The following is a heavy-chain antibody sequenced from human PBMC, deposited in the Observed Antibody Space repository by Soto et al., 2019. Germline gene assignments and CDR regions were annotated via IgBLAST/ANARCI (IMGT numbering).Heavy chain of an antibody. Sequence: ESLSLAGTVSVGSINSYYWSWIRQPAGKGLEWIGRIYNNGYANYNTSLKSRVTMSVDTSKNQFSLKMYSVTAADTAVYYCARVAGANFDYWGPGTLVTVSS. CDR3: ARVAGANFDY. D-gene: IGHD6-19*01. CDR2: IYNNGYA. J-gene: IGHJ4*02. V-gene: IGHV4-4*07. CDR1: VGSINSYY.